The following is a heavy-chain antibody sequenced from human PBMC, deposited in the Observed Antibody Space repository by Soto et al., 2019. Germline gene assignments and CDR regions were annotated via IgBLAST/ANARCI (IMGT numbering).Heavy chain of an antibody. CDR3: AKGGYSSPMHSVSFEY. D-gene: IGHD3-22*01. V-gene: IGHV3-23*01. J-gene: IGHJ4*02. Sequence: GGSLRLSCAASVFTFGSSAMSLVRQAPGKGLEWVAGISGSGGSPYYADSVKGRFTISRDNSKSTLYLQMDSLRAHDTAVYYCAKGGYSSPMHSVSFEYWGQGALVTLSS. CDR1: VFTFGSSA. CDR2: ISGSGGSP.